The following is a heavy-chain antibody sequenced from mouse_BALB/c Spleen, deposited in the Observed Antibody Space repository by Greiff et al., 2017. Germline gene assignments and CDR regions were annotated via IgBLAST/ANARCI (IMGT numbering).Heavy chain of an antibody. CDR3: ARGPLYGFDY. Sequence: EVQRVESGGGLVKPGGSLKLSCAASGFTFSDYYMYWVRQTPEKRLEWVATISDGGSYTYYPDSVKGRFTISRDNAKNNLYLQMSSLKSEDTAMYYCARGPLYGFDYWGQGTTLTVSS. J-gene: IGHJ2*01. CDR1: GFTFSDYY. D-gene: IGHD2-10*02. CDR2: ISDGGSYT. V-gene: IGHV5-4*02.